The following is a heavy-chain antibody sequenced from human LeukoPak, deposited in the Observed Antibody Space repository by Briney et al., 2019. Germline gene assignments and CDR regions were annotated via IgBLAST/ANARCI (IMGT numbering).Heavy chain of an antibody. D-gene: IGHD1-26*01. CDR1: GGSISSTDYY. CDR3: ARHLGAIRGGFDS. CDR2: IYYSGST. Sequence: SETLSLTCTVSGGSISSTDYYWGWIRQPPGKGLEWIRSIYYSGSTYYNPSLQSRVTVSVDTSKNQFSLKLSSVTAADTAVYYCARHLGAIRGGFDSWGQGTLVTVSS. V-gene: IGHV4-39*01. J-gene: IGHJ4*02.